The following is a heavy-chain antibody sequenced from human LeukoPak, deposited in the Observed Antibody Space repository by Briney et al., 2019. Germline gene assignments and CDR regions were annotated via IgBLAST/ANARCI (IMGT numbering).Heavy chain of an antibody. J-gene: IGHJ4*02. CDR3: ARGHNFDDPVRGGRAKHFDY. V-gene: IGHV4-61*01. CDR1: GGSVSSGSYY. D-gene: IGHD3-10*01. CDR2: IYYSGST. Sequence: SETLSLTCTVSGGSVSSGSYYWSWIRQPPGKGLEWIGYIYYSGSTKYNPSLKSRVTISLDTAKNQFSLKLSSVTAADTAVYYCARGHNFDDPVRGGRAKHFDYWGQGNLVTVSS.